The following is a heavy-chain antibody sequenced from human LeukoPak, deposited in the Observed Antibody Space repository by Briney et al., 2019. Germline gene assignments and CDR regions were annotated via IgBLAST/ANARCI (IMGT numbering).Heavy chain of an antibody. CDR3: ARVFLEWLSFDY. CDR1: GYTFTSYD. V-gene: IGHV1-8*03. J-gene: IGHJ4*02. D-gene: IGHD3-3*01. CDR2: MNPNSGNT. Sequence: ASVKVSCKASGYTFTSYDINWVRQATGQGLEWMGWMNPNSGNTGYAQKFQGRVTITRNTSISTAYMELSSLRSEDTAVYYCARVFLEWLSFDYWGQGTLVTVSS.